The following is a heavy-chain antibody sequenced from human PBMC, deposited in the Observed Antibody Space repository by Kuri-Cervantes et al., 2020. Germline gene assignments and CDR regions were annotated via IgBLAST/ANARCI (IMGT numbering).Heavy chain of an antibody. D-gene: IGHD4-17*01. V-gene: IGHV3-49*04. CDR2: IRSKAYGGTT. CDR1: GFTFGDYA. CDR3: TRVHYAPRRVTTGGDY. Sequence: GESLKISCTASGFTFGDYAMSWVRQAPGKGLEWVGFIRSKAYGGTTEYAASVKGRFTISRDDSKSIAYLQMNSLKTEDTVVYYCTRVHYAPRRVTTGGDYWGQGTLVTVSS. J-gene: IGHJ4*02.